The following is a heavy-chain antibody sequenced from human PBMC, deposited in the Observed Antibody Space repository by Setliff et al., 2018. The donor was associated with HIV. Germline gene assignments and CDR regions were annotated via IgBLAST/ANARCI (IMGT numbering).Heavy chain of an antibody. CDR1: GYSFTNYG. V-gene: IGHV1-18*01. J-gene: IGHJ3*02. Sequence: GASVKVSCKASGYSFTNYGVSWVRQAPGHGLEWLGWISTRDGKPNYAQKFQGRVTMTADRSTNTAYMGMRSLRSDDTAIYYCARDSSDNFWSAYYNIGGGASDIWGQGTMVTVAS. D-gene: IGHD3-3*01. CDR3: ARDSSDNFWSAYYNIGGGASDI. CDR2: ISTRDGKP.